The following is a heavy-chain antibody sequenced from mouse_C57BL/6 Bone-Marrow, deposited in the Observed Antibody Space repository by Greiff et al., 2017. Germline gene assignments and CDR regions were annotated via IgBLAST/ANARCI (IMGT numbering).Heavy chain of an antibody. Sequence: EVKLQESGPELVKPGASVKIPCKASGYTFTDYNMDWVKQSHGKSLEWIGDINPNNGGTIYNQKFKGKATLTVDKSSSTAYMELRSLTSEDTAVYYGARGDYDWFAYWGQGTLVTVSA. D-gene: IGHD2-4*01. CDR2: INPNNGGT. CDR3: ARGDYDWFAY. V-gene: IGHV1-18*01. J-gene: IGHJ3*01. CDR1: GYTFTDYN.